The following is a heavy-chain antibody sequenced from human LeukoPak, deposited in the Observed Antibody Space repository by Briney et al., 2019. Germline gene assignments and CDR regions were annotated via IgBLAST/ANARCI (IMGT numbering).Heavy chain of an antibody. CDR1: GFTFSSHW. CDR2: MNSGGSIT. CDR3: ARGTLFWRGVDY. D-gene: IGHD3-3*01. J-gene: IGHJ4*02. Sequence: GGSLRLSCAASGFTFSSHWMHWVRQVPGKGLVWVSRMNSGGSITSYADSVKGRFTISRDNAKNMLYLQMNSLRAEDTAVYYCARGTLFWRGVDYWGQGTLVTVSS. V-gene: IGHV3-74*01.